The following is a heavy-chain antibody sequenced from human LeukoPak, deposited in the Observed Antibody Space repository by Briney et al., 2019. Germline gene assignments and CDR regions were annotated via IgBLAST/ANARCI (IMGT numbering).Heavy chain of an antibody. V-gene: IGHV3-30*02. J-gene: IGHJ3*02. CDR2: IRYDGSNK. CDR3: AKVGTGAFDI. Sequence: PGGSLRLSCAASGFTFSSYCMHWVRQAPGKGLEWVTFIRYDGSNKYYADSVKGRFTISRDNSKNTLYLQMNSLRAEDTAVYYCAKVGTGAFDIWGQGTMVTVSS. CDR1: GFTFSSYC.